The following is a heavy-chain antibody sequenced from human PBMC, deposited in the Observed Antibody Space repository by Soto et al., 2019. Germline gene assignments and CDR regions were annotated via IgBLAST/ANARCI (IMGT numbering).Heavy chain of an antibody. V-gene: IGHV3-74*01. J-gene: IGHJ4*02. CDR3: VRDQQWLLPHYFDS. D-gene: IGHD6-19*01. CDR2: INSDGSST. Sequence: PGGSLRLSCAASGFTFSSYWMHWVRQAPGKGLVWVSRINSDGSSTSYADSVKGRFTISRDNARNSLYLQMNSLRDEDTAVYYCVRDQQWLLPHYFDSWGQGTLVTVSS. CDR1: GFTFSSYW.